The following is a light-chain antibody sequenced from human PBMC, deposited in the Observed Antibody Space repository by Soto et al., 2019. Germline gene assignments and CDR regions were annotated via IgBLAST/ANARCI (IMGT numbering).Light chain of an antibody. J-gene: IGKJ2*01. CDR2: AAS. V-gene: IGKV1-39*01. CDR3: QQSYSTRLMYT. Sequence: DIQMTQSPSSLSASVGDSVTITCRASQSISSYLNWYQQKPGKAPKLLIYAASSLQSGVPSRFSGGGSGTDFTLTISSLQPEDFATYYCQQSYSTRLMYTFGQGTKLESK. CDR1: QSISSY.